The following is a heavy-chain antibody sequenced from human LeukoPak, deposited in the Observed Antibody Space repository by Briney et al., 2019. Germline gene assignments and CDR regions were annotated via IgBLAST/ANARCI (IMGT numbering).Heavy chain of an antibody. CDR2: INWNGGST. CDR1: GFTFDDYG. J-gene: IGHJ5*02. V-gene: IGHV3-20*01. CDR3: ARHSCSSTSCSSFDP. Sequence: GGSLRLPCAASGFTFDDYGMSWVRQAPGKGLEWVSGINWNGGSTGYADSVKGRFTISRDNAKNSLYLQMNSLRAEDTALYHCARHSCSSTSCSSFDPWGQGTLVTVSS. D-gene: IGHD2-2*01.